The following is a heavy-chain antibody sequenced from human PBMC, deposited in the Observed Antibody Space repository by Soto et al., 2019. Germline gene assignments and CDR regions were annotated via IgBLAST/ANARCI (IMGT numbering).Heavy chain of an antibody. CDR1: GFTFSSYA. CDR2: ISYDGSNK. Sequence: QVQLVESGGGVVQPGRSLRLSCAASGFTFSSYAMHWVRQAPGKGLEWVAVISYDGSNKYYADSVKGRFTISRDNSKNTLYLQMNSLRAEDTAVYYCARARIAARPRYYYYGMDVWGQGTTVTVSS. D-gene: IGHD6-6*01. V-gene: IGHV3-30-3*01. J-gene: IGHJ6*02. CDR3: ARARIAARPRYYYYGMDV.